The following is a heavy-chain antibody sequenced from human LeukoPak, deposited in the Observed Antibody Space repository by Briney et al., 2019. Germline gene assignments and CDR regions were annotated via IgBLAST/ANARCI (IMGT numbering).Heavy chain of an antibody. J-gene: IGHJ6*02. CDR3: ARGSYTGTGYGMDV. V-gene: IGHV4-59*01. Sequence: SEPLSLPCTVSGGSTSRYYWSWIRQPPGKGLEWIGFIYYSGSTNYNPSLKSRVTISVDTSKNQFSLKLSSVTAADTAVYYCARGSYTGTGYGMDVWGQGTTVTVSS. D-gene: IGHD1/OR15-1a*01. CDR1: GGSTSRYY. CDR2: IYYSGST.